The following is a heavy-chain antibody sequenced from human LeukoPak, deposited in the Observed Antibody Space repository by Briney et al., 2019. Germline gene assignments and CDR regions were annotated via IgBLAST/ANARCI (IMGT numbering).Heavy chain of an antibody. J-gene: IGHJ6*02. Sequence: GGSLRLSCAASGFSVSNNYMSWVRQAPGKGLEWVSVLFSGGNTYYADSVKGRFTISRDNSRNTLYLQMNSLRAEDTAVYYCARESGFGALFPHCMDVWGQGTTVTVSS. V-gene: IGHV3-53*01. CDR3: ARESGFGALFPHCMDV. CDR2: LFSGGNT. D-gene: IGHD3-10*01. CDR1: GFSVSNNY.